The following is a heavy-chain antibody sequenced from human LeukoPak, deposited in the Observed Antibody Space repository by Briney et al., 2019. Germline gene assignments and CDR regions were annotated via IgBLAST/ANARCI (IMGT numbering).Heavy chain of an antibody. CDR3: AREGDSGSPSFGYYYYGMDV. CDR2: IWYDGSNK. J-gene: IGHJ6*02. D-gene: IGHD1-26*01. V-gene: IGHV3-33*01. Sequence: GGSLRLSCAASGFTFSSYGMYWVRQAPGKGLEWVAVIWYDGSNKYYADSVKGRFTISRDNSKNTLYLQMNSLRAEDTAVYYCAREGDSGSPSFGYYYYGMDVWGQGTTVTVSS. CDR1: GFTFSSYG.